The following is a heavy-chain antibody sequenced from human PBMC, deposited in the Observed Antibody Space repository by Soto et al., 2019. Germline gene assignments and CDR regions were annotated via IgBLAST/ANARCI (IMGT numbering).Heavy chain of an antibody. CDR3: AKDSHQTHNYYYGMDV. V-gene: IGHV3-30*18. D-gene: IGHD2-2*01. J-gene: IGHJ6*02. CDR1: GFTFSSYG. Sequence: GGSLRLSCAASGFTFSSYGMHWVRQAPGKGLEWVAVISYDGSNKYYADSVKGRFTISRDNSKNTLYLQMNSLRAEDTAVYYCAKDSHQTHNYYYGMDVWGQGTTVTVSS. CDR2: ISYDGSNK.